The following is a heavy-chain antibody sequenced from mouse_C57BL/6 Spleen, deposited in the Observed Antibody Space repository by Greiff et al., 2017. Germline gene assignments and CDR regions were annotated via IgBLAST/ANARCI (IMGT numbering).Heavy chain of an antibody. J-gene: IGHJ4*01. Sequence: VQLKQSGPELVKPGASVKISCKASGYSFTGYYMNWVKQSPEKSLEWIGEINPSTGGTTYNQKFKAKATLTVDKSSSTAYMQLKRLTAEDSAVYYCARQDYAMDYWGQGTSVTVSS. CDR1: GYSFTGYY. V-gene: IGHV1-42*01. CDR3: ARQDYAMDY. CDR2: INPSTGGT.